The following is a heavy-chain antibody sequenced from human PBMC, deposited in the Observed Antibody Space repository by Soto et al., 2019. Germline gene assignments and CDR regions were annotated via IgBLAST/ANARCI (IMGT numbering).Heavy chain of an antibody. CDR3: ARGGYGDYEYDY. V-gene: IGHV4-59*01. CDR1: GGSISSYY. CDR2: IYYSGST. Sequence: SETLSLTCTVSGGSISSYYWSWIRQPPGKGLEWIGYIYYSGSTNYNPSLKSRVTISVDTSKNQFSLKLSSVTAADTAVYYCARGGYGDYEYDYWGQGTLVTVSS. J-gene: IGHJ4*02. D-gene: IGHD4-17*01.